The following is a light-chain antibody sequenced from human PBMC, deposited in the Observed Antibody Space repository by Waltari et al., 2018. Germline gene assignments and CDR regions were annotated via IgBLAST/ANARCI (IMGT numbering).Light chain of an antibody. J-gene: IGLJ2*01. Sequence: QSVLTQPPSVSGAPGQRVTISCTGRSSNIRAGYDVPWYQQLPGTAPKLPIYGNSNRPSGVPDRFSGSKSGTSASLAITGLQAEDEADYYCQSYDSSLSGVVFGGGTKLTVL. V-gene: IGLV1-40*01. CDR1: SSNIRAGYD. CDR2: GNS. CDR3: QSYDSSLSGVV.